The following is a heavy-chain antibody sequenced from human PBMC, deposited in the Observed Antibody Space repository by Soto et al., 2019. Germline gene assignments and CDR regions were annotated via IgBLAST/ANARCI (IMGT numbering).Heavy chain of an antibody. V-gene: IGHV3-30-3*01. Sequence: QVQLVESGGGVVQPGRSLRLSCAASGFTFSSYAMHWVRQAPGKGLEWVAVISYDGISIHYADSVKGRFSISRDDSENTLYVQMNSLRAEDTAVYYCAKDGYLDTYYFDYWGQGTLVTVSS. CDR2: ISYDGISI. J-gene: IGHJ4*02. D-gene: IGHD3-9*01. CDR1: GFTFSSYA. CDR3: AKDGYLDTYYFDY.